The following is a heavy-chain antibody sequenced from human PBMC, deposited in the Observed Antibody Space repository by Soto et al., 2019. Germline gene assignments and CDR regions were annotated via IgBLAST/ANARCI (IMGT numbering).Heavy chain of an antibody. CDR3: AKDWDLLRAFDL. CDR1: GFTFSSYA. J-gene: IGHJ3*01. D-gene: IGHD1-26*01. Sequence: GGSLRLSCAASGFTFSSYAMSWVRQAPGKGLEWVSGISASGGRTYYADSVKGRFTISRDNSKNTMYLQMNSLRVEDTAVYKCAKDWDLLRAFDLWGQGTMVTVSS. V-gene: IGHV3-23*01. CDR2: ISASGGRT.